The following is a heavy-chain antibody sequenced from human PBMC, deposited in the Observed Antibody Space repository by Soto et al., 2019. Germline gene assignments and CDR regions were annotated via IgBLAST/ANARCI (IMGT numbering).Heavy chain of an antibody. CDR2: MNPNSGNT. J-gene: IGHJ4*02. CDR1: GYTFTSYD. Sequence: QVQLVQSGAEVKKPGASVKVSCKASGYTFTSYDINWVRQATGQGLEWMGWMNPNSGNTGYAQKCQSRVTMTRNTSISTASMELSSLRSEDTAVYYCARAKGLNWTDDFWGQGTLVTVSS. CDR3: ARAKGLNWTDDF. V-gene: IGHV1-8*01. D-gene: IGHD1-1*01.